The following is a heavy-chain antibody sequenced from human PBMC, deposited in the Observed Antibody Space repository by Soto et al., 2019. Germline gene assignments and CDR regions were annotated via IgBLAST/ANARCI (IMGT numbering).Heavy chain of an antibody. J-gene: IGHJ4*02. D-gene: IGHD3-22*01. CDR3: AADPYYDSSGPYEDY. Sequence: GASVKVACKASGFTFTSSAVQWVRQSRVQRLEWIGWIVVGSGNTNYAQKFQERVTITRDMSTSTAYMELSSLRSEDTAVYYCAADPYYDSSGPYEDYWGQGTLFTVSS. CDR1: GFTFTSSA. CDR2: IVVGSGNT. V-gene: IGHV1-58*01.